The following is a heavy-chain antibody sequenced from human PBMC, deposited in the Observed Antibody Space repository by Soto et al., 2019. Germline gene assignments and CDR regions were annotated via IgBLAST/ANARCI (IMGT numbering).Heavy chain of an antibody. CDR1: GYSISSGYY. V-gene: IGHV4-38-2*01. CDR2: IYHSGST. J-gene: IGHJ4*02. D-gene: IGHD3-22*01. CDR3: ARLGDSNGYDSCYFDY. Sequence: SETLSLTCAVSGYSISSGYYWGWIRQPPGKGLEWIGSIYHSGSTYYNPSLKSRVTISVDTSKNQFSLKLSSVTAADTAVYYCARLGDSNGYDSCYFDYWGQGTLVTVSS.